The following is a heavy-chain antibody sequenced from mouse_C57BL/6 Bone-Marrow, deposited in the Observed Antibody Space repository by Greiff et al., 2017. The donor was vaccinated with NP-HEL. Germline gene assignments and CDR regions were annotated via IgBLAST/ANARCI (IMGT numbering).Heavy chain of an antibody. V-gene: IGHV7-1*01. J-gene: IGHJ1*03. CDR2: SRNKANDYTT. CDR1: GFTFSDFY. CDR3: ARDNWDWYFDV. D-gene: IGHD4-1*01. Sequence: EVQRVESGGGLVQSGRSLRLSCATSGFTFSDFYMEWVRQAPGKGLEWIAASRNKANDYTTEYSASVKGRFIVSRDTSQSILYLQMNALRADDTAIYYCARDNWDWYFDVWGTGTTVTVSS.